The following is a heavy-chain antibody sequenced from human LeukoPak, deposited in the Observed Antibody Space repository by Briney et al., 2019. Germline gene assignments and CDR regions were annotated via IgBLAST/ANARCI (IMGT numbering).Heavy chain of an antibody. CDR1: GFTFSSYG. V-gene: IGHV3-30*02. Sequence: GGSLRLSCAASGFTFSSYGMHWVRQAPGKGLEWGAFIRYDGSNKFYADSVKGRFTISRDNSKNTLYLQMNSLRAEDTAVYYCAKVGTDSSGYSCDYWGQGTLVTVSS. CDR3: AKVGTDSSGYSCDY. D-gene: IGHD3-22*01. J-gene: IGHJ4*02. CDR2: IRYDGSNK.